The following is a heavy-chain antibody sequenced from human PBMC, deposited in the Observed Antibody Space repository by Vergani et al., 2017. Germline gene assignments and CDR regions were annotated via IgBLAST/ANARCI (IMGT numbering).Heavy chain of an antibody. Sequence: EVQLVQSGTEVKKPGESLKISCKDSGYTFTDYWIAWVRQMPGRGLEWMGIIYPDDSDTRYSPSFQGQVTISADKSISTAYLQWSNLKASDTAIYYCARRADSTGLDYWGQGTLVTVSS. CDR1: GYTFTDYW. CDR3: ARRADSTGLDY. CDR2: IYPDDSDT. V-gene: IGHV5-51*01. D-gene: IGHD3-22*01. J-gene: IGHJ4*02.